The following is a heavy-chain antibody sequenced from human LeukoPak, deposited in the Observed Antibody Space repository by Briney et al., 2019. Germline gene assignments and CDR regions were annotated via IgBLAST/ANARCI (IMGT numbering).Heavy chain of an antibody. CDR3: ARGRRVDTMYYYDSSGYFRRLYFDY. J-gene: IGHJ4*02. CDR1: GGSIDSTNW. D-gene: IGHD3-22*01. CDR2: IHHDGRV. Sequence: SETLSLTCDVSGGSIDSTNWWNWVRQPPGKGLEWIGEIHHDGRVNYNPSLKSRVTLSVDTSKNQFSLKLSSVTAADTAVYYCARGRRVDTMYYYDSSGYFRRLYFDYWGQGTLVTVSS. V-gene: IGHV4/OR15-8*01.